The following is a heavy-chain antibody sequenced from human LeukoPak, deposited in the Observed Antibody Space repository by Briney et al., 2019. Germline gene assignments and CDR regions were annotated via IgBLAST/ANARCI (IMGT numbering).Heavy chain of an antibody. CDR2: IYYSGST. CDR1: GGSISSYY. J-gene: IGHJ4*02. V-gene: IGHV4-59*01. CDR3: ARVYSGSVIDD. D-gene: IGHD1-26*01. Sequence: SETLSLTCTVSGGSISSYYWSWIRQPPGKGLEWIGYIYYSGSTNYNPSLKSRVTISVDTSKNQFSLKLSSVTAADTAVYYCARVYSGSVIDDWGQGTLVTVSS.